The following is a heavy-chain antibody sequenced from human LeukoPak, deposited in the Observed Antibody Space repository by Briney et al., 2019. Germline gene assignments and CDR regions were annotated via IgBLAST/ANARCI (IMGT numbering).Heavy chain of an antibody. V-gene: IGHV3-21*06. J-gene: IGHJ6*03. CDR2: INTGSTYM. CDR3: ARVEATTGRNYHYYYMDV. CDR1: GFYFSVYS. D-gene: IGHD1-1*01. Sequence: GGSLGLSCAASGFYFSVYSMNWVRQAPGKGLEWVSSINTGSTYMYYADSVKGRFTISRDNAKNSLHLQMYSLRAEDTAVYFCARVEATTGRNYHYYYMDVWGKGTTVTVSS.